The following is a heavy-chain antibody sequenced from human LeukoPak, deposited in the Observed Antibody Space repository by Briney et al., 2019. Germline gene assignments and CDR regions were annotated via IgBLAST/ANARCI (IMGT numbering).Heavy chain of an antibody. Sequence: GGSLRLSCAASGFTFSSYAMGWVRQAPGKGLEWVSAISASGGNTYDADSEKGRFTIYRDNSKNTLGLQMNRLRAEDTAVYYCAKGHCSSASCYAFDSWGQGTLVTVSS. J-gene: IGHJ4*02. CDR1: GFTFSSYA. V-gene: IGHV3-23*01. D-gene: IGHD2-2*01. CDR2: ISASGGNT. CDR3: AKGHCSSASCYAFDS.